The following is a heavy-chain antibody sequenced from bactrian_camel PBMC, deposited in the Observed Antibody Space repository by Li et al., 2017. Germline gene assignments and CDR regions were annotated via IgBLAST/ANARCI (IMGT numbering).Heavy chain of an antibody. CDR1: GFPFTEYC. D-gene: IGHD1*01. J-gene: IGHJ4*01. Sequence: DVQLVESGGGSVQAGGSLRLSCSSSGFPFTEYCLGWFRQSPGNGREGVAAIESDGRATYADSVKGRFTISRDNSKNTLYLQLSSLKTEDTAMYYCGKDRGNTTRGQGTQVTVS. CDR2: IESDGRA. CDR3: GKDRGNTT. V-gene: IGHV3S22*01.